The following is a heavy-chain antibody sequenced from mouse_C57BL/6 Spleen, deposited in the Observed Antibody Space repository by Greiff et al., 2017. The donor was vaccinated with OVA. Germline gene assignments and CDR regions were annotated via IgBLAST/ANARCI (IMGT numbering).Heavy chain of an antibody. CDR1: GYTFTDYN. CDR2: INPNNGGT. Sequence: VQLQQSGPELVKPGASVKMSCKASGYTFTDYNMHWVKQSHGKSLEWIGYINPNNGGTSYNQKFKGKATLTVNKSSSTAYMELRSLTSGDSAVYYCAREAAQESLDYWGQGTTLTVSS. D-gene: IGHD3-2*02. V-gene: IGHV1-22*01. J-gene: IGHJ2*01. CDR3: AREAAQESLDY.